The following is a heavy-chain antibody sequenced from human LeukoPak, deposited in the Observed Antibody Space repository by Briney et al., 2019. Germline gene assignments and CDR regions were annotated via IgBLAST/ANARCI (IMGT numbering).Heavy chain of an antibody. CDR3: ARAGAWQIDP. CDR2: IYYSGSP. D-gene: IGHD3-10*01. Sequence: SETLSLTCTVSGGSINSYYWNWIRQPPGKGLELIGYIYYSGSPTYNPSLKSRVAISVDTSKNQFSLKLKSVTAADMAVYYCARAGAWQIDPCGQGTLVTVSS. CDR1: GGSINSYY. V-gene: IGHV4-59*01. J-gene: IGHJ5*02.